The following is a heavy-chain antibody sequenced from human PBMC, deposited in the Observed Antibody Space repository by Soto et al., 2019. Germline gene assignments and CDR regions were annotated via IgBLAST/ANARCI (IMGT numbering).Heavy chain of an antibody. V-gene: IGHV1-69*01. CDR3: ATSSQLTVRAPWDY. Sequence: QVQLVQSGAEVKKPGSSVKVSCKASGGTFSSYAISWVRQAPGQGLEWMGGIIPIFGTANYAQKFQGRVTITADESTSTAYMELSSLRSEDTAVYYCATSSQLTVRAPWDYWGQGPLVTVSS. J-gene: IGHJ4*02. CDR1: GGTFSSYA. CDR2: IIPIFGTA. D-gene: IGHD2-2*01.